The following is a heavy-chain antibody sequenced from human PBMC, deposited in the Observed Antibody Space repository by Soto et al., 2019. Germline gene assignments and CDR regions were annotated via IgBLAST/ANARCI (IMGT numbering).Heavy chain of an antibody. CDR3: ASDPYYYASYY. CDR2: ISSDSATI. CDR1: GFTFSDHY. Sequence: KPGGSLRLSCAASGFTFSDHYMTWIRQSPGKGLEWVSYISSDSATIYYTDSVQGRFTVSRDNAKNSVYLQMNSLRAEDTAVYYCASDPYYYASYYWGQGTLVTVSS. D-gene: IGHD3-10*01. J-gene: IGHJ4*02. V-gene: IGHV3-11*01.